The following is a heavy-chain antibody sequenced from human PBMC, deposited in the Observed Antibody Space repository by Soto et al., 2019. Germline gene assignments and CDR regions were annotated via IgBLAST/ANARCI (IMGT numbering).Heavy chain of an antibody. V-gene: IGHV3-33*01. CDR3: ARDYYDSSGYYGSAY. Sequence: GGSLRLSCAASGFTFSSYGMHWVRQAPGKGLEWVAVIWYDGSNKYYADSVKGRFTISRDNSKNTLYLQMNSLRAEDTAVYYCARDYYDSSGYYGSAYWGQGTLVTVSS. CDR2: IWYDGSNK. CDR1: GFTFSSYG. D-gene: IGHD3-22*01. J-gene: IGHJ4*02.